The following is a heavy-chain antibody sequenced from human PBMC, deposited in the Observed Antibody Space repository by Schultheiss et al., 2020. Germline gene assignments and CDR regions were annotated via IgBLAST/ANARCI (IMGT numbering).Heavy chain of an antibody. Sequence: GESLKISCAASGFSVNSIYMSWVRQAPGKGLQWVSVIYSDGSTYYADSVKGRFTISRDNSKNTLYLQMNSLRPEDTAVYYCAKGNVYHTFDIWGQGTMVTVSS. V-gene: IGHV3-53*05. CDR1: GFSVNSIY. CDR2: IYSDGST. J-gene: IGHJ3*02. D-gene: IGHD5/OR15-5a*01. CDR3: AKGNVYHTFDI.